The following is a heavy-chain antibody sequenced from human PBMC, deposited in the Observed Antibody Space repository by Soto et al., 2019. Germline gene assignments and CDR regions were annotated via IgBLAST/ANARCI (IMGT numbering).Heavy chain of an antibody. CDR1: GGSFSGYY. CDR2: INHSGST. Sequence: PSETLSLTCAVYGGSFSGYYWSWIRQPPGKGLEWIGEINHSGSTNYNPSLKSRVTISVDTSKNQFSLKLSSVTAADTAVYYCATMERLFDYWGQGTLVTVSS. J-gene: IGHJ4*02. CDR3: ATMERLFDY. V-gene: IGHV4-34*01. D-gene: IGHD3-3*01.